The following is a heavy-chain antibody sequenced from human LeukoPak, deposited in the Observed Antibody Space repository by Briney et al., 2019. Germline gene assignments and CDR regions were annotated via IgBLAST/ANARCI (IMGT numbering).Heavy chain of an antibody. J-gene: IGHJ4*02. CDR1: GYSISSGYY. V-gene: IGHV4-38-2*02. CDR2: IYHSGST. Sequence: SETLSLTCTVSGYSISSGYYWGWIRQSPGKGLEWIGSIYHSGSTYYNPSLKSRVTISVDTSKNQFSLKLSSVTVAATAVDYRSGSRGGDEYYFDSWGQEPLVPVP. D-gene: IGHD3-16*01. CDR3: SGSRGGDEYYFDS.